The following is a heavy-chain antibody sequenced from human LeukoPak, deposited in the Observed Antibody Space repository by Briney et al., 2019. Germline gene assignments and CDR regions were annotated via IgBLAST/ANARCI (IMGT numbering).Heavy chain of an antibody. CDR2: ITWDGDST. CDR1: GFTFEDYA. J-gene: IGHJ3*02. Sequence: GGSLRLSCAASGFTFEDYAMHWVRQAPGKGLEWVSLITWDGDSTYYADSVKGRFTISRDNDKNTLYMKMNSVRAEDKAVYYCAGAYYYDSSGYSDAFDIWGQGTMVTVSS. V-gene: IGHV3-43D*03. CDR3: AGAYYYDSSGYSDAFDI. D-gene: IGHD3-22*01.